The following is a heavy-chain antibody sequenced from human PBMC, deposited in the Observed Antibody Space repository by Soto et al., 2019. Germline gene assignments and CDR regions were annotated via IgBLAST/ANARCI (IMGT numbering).Heavy chain of an antibody. CDR2: IYYSGST. CDR1: GGSISSYY. CDR3: ARHEKDEYYDFWSGYNGDAFDI. D-gene: IGHD3-3*01. J-gene: IGHJ3*02. V-gene: IGHV4-59*08. Sequence: PSETLSLTCTVSGGSISSYYWSWIRQPPGKGLEWIGYIYYSGSTNYNPSLKSRVTISVDTSKNQFSLKLSSVTAADTAVYYCARHEKDEYYDFWSGYNGDAFDIWGQGTMVTVS.